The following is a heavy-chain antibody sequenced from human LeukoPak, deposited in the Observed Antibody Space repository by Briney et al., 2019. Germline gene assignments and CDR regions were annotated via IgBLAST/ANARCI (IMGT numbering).Heavy chain of an antibody. J-gene: IGHJ4*02. CDR3: ARDLFYYDSSGYSPHPNHFDY. CDR2: IIPIFGIA. D-gene: IGHD3-22*01. V-gene: IGHV1-69*04. Sequence: ASVKVSCKASGGTFSSYAISWVRQAPGQGLEWMGRIIPIFGIANYAQKFQGRGTITADKSTRTAYMELSSLRSEDTAVYYCARDLFYYDSSGYSPHPNHFDYWGQGTLVTVSS. CDR1: GGTFSSYA.